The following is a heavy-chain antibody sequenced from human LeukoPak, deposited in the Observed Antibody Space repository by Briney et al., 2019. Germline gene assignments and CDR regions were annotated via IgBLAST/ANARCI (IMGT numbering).Heavy chain of an antibody. J-gene: IGHJ4*02. CDR3: ARAAYYYNSSGYYFDS. CDR1: GGTFSSYT. Sequence: SVKVSCKASGGTFSSYTISWVRQAPGQGLEWMGRIIPILGIANYAQKFQGRVTITADKSTSTAYMELSSLRSEDTAVYYCARAAYYYNSSGYYFDSWGQGTLVTVSS. D-gene: IGHD3-22*01. V-gene: IGHV1-69*02. CDR2: IIPILGIA.